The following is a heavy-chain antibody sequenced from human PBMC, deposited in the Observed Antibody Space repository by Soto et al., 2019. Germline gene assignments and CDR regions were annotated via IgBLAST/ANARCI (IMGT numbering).Heavy chain of an antibody. D-gene: IGHD4-17*01. J-gene: IGHJ6*02. V-gene: IGHV3-30-3*01. CDR1: GFTFSSYA. Sequence: QVQLVESGGGVVQPGRSLRLSCAASGFTFSSYAMHWVRQAPGKGLEWVAVISYDGSNKYYADSVKGRFTISRDNSKNTLYLQLNSLRAEDTAVYYCARGAYGDYGDYYYYGMDVCGQGATVTVSS. CDR2: ISYDGSNK. CDR3: ARGAYGDYGDYYYYGMDV.